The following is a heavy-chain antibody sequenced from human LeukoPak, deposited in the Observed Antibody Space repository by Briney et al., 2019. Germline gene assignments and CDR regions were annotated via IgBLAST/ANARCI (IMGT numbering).Heavy chain of an antibody. V-gene: IGHV1-46*01. CDR1: GYTFTSYY. J-gene: IGHJ4*02. CDR2: INPSGGST. Sequence: ASVKVSCKASGYTFTSYYMLWVRQAPGQGLEWMGIINPSGGSTNYAQKFQGRVTMTRDMSTSTVYMELSSLKSDDTAVYYCARDGSGSPGYWGQGTLVTVSS. D-gene: IGHD3-10*01. CDR3: ARDGSGSPGY.